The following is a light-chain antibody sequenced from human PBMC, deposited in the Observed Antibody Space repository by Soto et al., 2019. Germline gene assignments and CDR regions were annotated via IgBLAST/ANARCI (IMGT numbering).Light chain of an antibody. CDR1: QSISSY. CDR3: QQSYSTPLT. J-gene: IGKJ4*01. CDR2: AAS. Sequence: DIQMNQSPSWLSASVGDRVTITCRASQSISSYLNWYQQKPGKAPKLLIYAASSLQSGVPSRFSGSGSGTDFTLTISSLQPEDFATYYCQQSYSTPLTFGGGTKVEIK. V-gene: IGKV1-39*01.